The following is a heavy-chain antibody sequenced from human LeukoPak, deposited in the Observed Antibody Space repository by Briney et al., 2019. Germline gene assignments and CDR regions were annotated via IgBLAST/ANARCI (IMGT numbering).Heavy chain of an antibody. J-gene: IGHJ5*02. D-gene: IGHD5-18*01. CDR2: INTDGSRT. CDR1: GFTFSNHW. V-gene: IGHV3-74*01. CDR3: ARGYGYTYGGGWFDT. Sequence: PGRSLRLSCAASGFTFSNHWMHWVRQAPGKGLVWVSRINTDGSRTSYADSVKGRFTISRDNARNTLDLQVNSLRAEDTAVYYCARGYGYTYGGGWFDTWGQGTLVTVSS.